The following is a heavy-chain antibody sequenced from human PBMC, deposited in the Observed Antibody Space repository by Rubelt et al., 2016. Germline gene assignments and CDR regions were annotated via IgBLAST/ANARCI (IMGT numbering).Heavy chain of an antibody. J-gene: IGHJ6*03. V-gene: IGHV4-39*01. CDR2: IYYSGST. CDR1: GGSISSSSYY. CDR3: TRTPYYDSSGYDYYYYMDV. D-gene: IGHD3-22*01. Sequence: QLQLQESGPGLVKPSETLSLTCTVSGGSISSSSYYWGWIRQPPGKGLEWIGTIYYSGSTYYNPSLKSRVTISVDTSKNQFSLKLSSVTAADTAVYYCTRTPYYDSSGYDYYYYMDVWGKGTTVTVSS.